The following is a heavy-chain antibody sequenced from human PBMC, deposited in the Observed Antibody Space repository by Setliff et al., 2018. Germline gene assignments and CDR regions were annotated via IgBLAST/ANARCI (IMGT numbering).Heavy chain of an antibody. CDR1: GFPFSTYA. Sequence: GGSLRLSCAASGFPFSTYAMSWVRQAPGKGLEWVSSISGSGGSTYYTDSVKGRFTISRDNSKNTLFLQMSSLRAEDTAVYYCARDLIRGAPNWLDPWGQGTLVTVSS. J-gene: IGHJ5*02. CDR2: ISGSGGST. D-gene: IGHD3-10*01. CDR3: ARDLIRGAPNWLDP. V-gene: IGHV3-23*01.